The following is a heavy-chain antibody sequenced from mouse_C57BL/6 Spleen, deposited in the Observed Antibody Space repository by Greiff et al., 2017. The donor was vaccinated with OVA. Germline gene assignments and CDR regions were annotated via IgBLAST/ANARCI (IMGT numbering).Heavy chain of an antibody. Sequence: VQLQQSGPELVKPGASVKISCKASGYTFTDYYMNWVKQSHGKSLEWIGDINPNNGGTSYNQKFKGKATLTVDKSSSTAYMELRSLTSEDSAVYYCARGDGTAPYYFDYWGQGTTLTVSS. D-gene: IGHD3-3*01. CDR2: INPNNGGT. CDR3: ARGDGTAPYYFDY. CDR1: GYTFTDYY. V-gene: IGHV1-26*01. J-gene: IGHJ2*01.